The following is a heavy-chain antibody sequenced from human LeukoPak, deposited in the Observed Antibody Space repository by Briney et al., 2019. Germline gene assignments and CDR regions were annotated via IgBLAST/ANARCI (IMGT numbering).Heavy chain of an antibody. CDR2: ISGSGGST. Sequence: GGSLRLSCAPSGFTFSSYAMSWVRQAPGKGLEWVSAISGSGGSTYYADSVKGRFTISRDNSKNTLYLQMNSLRAEDTAVYYCAKWSSYYSTYYFDYWGQGTLVTVSS. CDR1: GFTFSSYA. V-gene: IGHV3-23*01. CDR3: AKWSSYYSTYYFDY. D-gene: IGHD3-10*01. J-gene: IGHJ4*02.